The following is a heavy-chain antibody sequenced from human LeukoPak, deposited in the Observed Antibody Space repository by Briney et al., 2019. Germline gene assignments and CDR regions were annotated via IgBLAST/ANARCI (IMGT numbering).Heavy chain of an antibody. D-gene: IGHD3-10*01. Sequence: GGSLRLSCAASGFTFSSYWMHWVRQAPGKGLVWVSRINSDGSSTSYADSVKGRFTISRDNAKNTLYLQMNSLRTEDTAVYYCARGTRYGSGSYYFWGQGTLVTVSS. CDR2: INSDGSST. J-gene: IGHJ4*02. CDR3: ARGTRYGSGSYYF. V-gene: IGHV3-74*01. CDR1: GFTFSSYW.